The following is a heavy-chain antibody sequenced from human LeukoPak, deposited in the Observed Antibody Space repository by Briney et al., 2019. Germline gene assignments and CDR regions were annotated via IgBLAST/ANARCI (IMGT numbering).Heavy chain of an antibody. J-gene: IGHJ4*02. CDR1: SYSITTGYY. Sequence: SETLSLTCSVSSYSITTGYYWGWIRQPPGKGLEWIGSIYHSGNTYYDPSLRSRVTISVDTSKNQFSPKLSSVTAADTAVYYCARARGVARPYYFDYWGQGTLVTVSS. CDR2: IYHSGNT. V-gene: IGHV4-38-2*02. CDR3: ARARGVARPYYFDY. D-gene: IGHD6-6*01.